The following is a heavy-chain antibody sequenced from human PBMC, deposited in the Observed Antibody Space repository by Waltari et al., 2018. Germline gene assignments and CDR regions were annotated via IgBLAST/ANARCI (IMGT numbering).Heavy chain of an antibody. Sequence: EVQLVESGGGLVQPGRSLRLSCAASGFTFDDYAMHWVRQAPGEGLGWVSGISWNRGSTGYADSVKGRFTISRDNAKKSLYLQMNSLRAEDTALYYCAKGRSSSWYDYWGQGTLVTVSS. CDR1: GFTFDDYA. CDR3: AKGRSSSWYDY. D-gene: IGHD6-13*01. J-gene: IGHJ4*02. V-gene: IGHV3-9*01. CDR2: ISWNRGST.